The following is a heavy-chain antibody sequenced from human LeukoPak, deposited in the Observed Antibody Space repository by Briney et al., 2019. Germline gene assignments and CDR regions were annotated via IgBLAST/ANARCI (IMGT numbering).Heavy chain of an antibody. Sequence: GGSLRLSCAASGFTFNTYAMNWVRQAPGKGLECVSSISDSSSYIYYADSVKGRFTISRDNAKNSLYLQMNSLRAEDTAVYYCARYYGSGSPPFDYWGQGTLVTVSS. CDR2: ISDSSSYI. V-gene: IGHV3-21*01. CDR3: ARYYGSGSPPFDY. J-gene: IGHJ4*02. CDR1: GFTFNTYA. D-gene: IGHD3-10*01.